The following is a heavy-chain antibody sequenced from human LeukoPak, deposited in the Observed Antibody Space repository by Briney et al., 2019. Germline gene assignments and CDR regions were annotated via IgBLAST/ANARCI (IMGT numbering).Heavy chain of an antibody. V-gene: IGHV3-15*01. D-gene: IGHD6-13*01. Sequence: GGSLRLSCAASGFTFSNAWMSWVRQAPGKGLEWVGRIKSKTDGGTTDYAAPVKGRFTISRDDSNNTLYLQMNSLRAEDTAVYYCARSSSSWYYFDYWGQGTLVTVSS. CDR3: ARSSSSWYYFDY. J-gene: IGHJ4*02. CDR2: IKSKTDGGTT. CDR1: GFTFSNAW.